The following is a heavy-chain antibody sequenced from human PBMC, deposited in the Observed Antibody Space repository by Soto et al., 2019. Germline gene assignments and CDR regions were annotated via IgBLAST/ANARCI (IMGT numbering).Heavy chain of an antibody. D-gene: IGHD2-8*02. CDR3: ARWGGLSCSGAVCFKKPFDY. J-gene: IGHJ4*02. CDR2: IIPISGTT. CDR1: GGTFNNYA. V-gene: IGHV1-69*06. Sequence: QVQLVQSGAEVKRPESSMTVSCKPSGGTFNNYAINWVRQAPGQGLEWMGAIIPISGTTKYAQKFQGRVTITADKSTSTVYMDLSSLRSEDTAVYYCARWGGLSCSGAVCFKKPFDYWGQGTLVTVSP.